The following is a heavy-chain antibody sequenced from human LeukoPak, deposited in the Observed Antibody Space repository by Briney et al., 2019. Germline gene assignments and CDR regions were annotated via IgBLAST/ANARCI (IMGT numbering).Heavy chain of an antibody. V-gene: IGHV3-7*01. D-gene: IGHD1-1*01. CDR3: ATYINWVAGDV. CDR1: GFTFSESW. Sequence: GGSLRLSCAASGFTFSESWMSWVRQVPGQGLEWVAHINHEGGGIQYVDSVKGRFTTSRDNAKGSVHLQMNSLRAEDTAIYHCATYINWVAGDVWGQGTTVIVSS. J-gene: IGHJ6*02. CDR2: INHEGGGI.